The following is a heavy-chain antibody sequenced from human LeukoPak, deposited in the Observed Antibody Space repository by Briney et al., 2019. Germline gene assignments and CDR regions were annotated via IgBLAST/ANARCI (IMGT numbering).Heavy chain of an antibody. J-gene: IGHJ4*02. CDR2: INHSGST. CDR1: GGSFSGYY. Sequence: SETLSLTCAVYGGSFSGYYWSWIRQPPGKGLEWIGEINHSGSTNYNPSLKSRVTISVDTSKNQFSLKLSSVAAADTAVYYCASMITFGGVIVNDYWGQGTLVTVSS. CDR3: ASMITFGGVIVNDY. V-gene: IGHV4-34*01. D-gene: IGHD3-16*02.